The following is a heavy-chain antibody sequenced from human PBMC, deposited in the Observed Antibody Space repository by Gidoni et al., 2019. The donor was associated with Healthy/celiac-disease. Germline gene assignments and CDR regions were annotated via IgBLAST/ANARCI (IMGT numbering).Heavy chain of an antibody. V-gene: IGHV4-59*08. J-gene: IGHJ6*03. D-gene: IGHD6-19*01. Sequence: QVQLQESRPGLVKPSATLSLTSTVSGGSSSSYYWRWIRQPPGKGLAWIGYIYYSGSTNYNPSLKMRVTISVDTSKNQFSLKLSSVTAADTAVYYCARAYSSGWPYYYYMDVWGKGTTVTVSS. CDR3: ARAYSSGWPYYYYMDV. CDR2: IYYSGST. CDR1: GGSSSSYY.